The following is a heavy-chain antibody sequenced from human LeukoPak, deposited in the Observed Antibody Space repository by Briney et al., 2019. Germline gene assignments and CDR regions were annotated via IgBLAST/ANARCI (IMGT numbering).Heavy chain of an antibody. CDR3: ARGTKQWLVRYYYYYMDV. J-gene: IGHJ6*03. D-gene: IGHD6-19*01. V-gene: IGHV4-34*01. CDR2: INHSGRT. CDR1: GGSFSGYY. Sequence: SETLSLTCAVYGGSFSGYYWSWIRQPPGKGLEWIGEINHSGRTNYNPSLKSRVTISVDTSKNQFSLKLSSVTAADTAVYYCARGTKQWLVRYYYYYMDVWGKGTTVTVSS.